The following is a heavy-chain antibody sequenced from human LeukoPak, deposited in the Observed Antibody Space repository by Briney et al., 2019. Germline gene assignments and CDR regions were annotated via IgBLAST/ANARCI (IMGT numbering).Heavy chain of an antibody. J-gene: IGHJ6*03. D-gene: IGHD6-19*01. CDR2: ISSSSSTI. CDR3: AREGVCGSGWYYYYYYMDV. V-gene: IGHV3-48*01. Sequence: GGSLRLSCAASGFTFSSYSMNWVRQAPGKGLEWVSYISSSSSTIYYADSVKGRFTISRDNAKNSLYLQMNSLRAEDTAVYYCAREGVCGSGWYYYYYYMDVWGKGTTVTISS. CDR1: GFTFSSYS.